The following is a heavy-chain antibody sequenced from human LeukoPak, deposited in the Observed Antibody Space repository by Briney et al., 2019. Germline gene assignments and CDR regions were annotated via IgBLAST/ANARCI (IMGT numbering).Heavy chain of an antibody. D-gene: IGHD6-13*01. J-gene: IGHJ4*02. CDR3: ARGLRRYSSSWYPLYYFDY. CDR1: GFTVSSNY. V-gene: IGHV3-53*01. Sequence: TGGSLRLSCAASGFTVSSNYMSWVRQAPGKGLEWISVIYSGGSTYYADSVKGRFTISRDNSKNTLYLQMNSLRAEDTAVYYCARGLRRYSSSWYPLYYFDYWGQGTLVTVSS. CDR2: IYSGGST.